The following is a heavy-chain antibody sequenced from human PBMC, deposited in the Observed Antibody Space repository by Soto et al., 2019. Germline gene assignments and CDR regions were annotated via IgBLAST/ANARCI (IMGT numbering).Heavy chain of an antibody. CDR3: ARRYYDSTGFAVDP. D-gene: IGHD3-22*01. Sequence: SETLSLTCTVSGASVSTGYWSWIRQPPGKGLEWIGFMYFGGSFNYNPSLTSRATISVETSKNQFSMKKTSVTAADTAVYYCARRYYDSTGFAVDPCGQGTLVTVSS. V-gene: IGHV4-59*02. J-gene: IGHJ5*02. CDR1: GASVSTGY. CDR2: MYFGGSF.